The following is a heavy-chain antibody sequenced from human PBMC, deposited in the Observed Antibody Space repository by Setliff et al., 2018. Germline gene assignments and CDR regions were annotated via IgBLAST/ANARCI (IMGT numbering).Heavy chain of an antibody. D-gene: IGHD3-3*01. CDR1: DFSINSGYY. CDR3: ARDRITIFGVVIPFDY. CDR2: IYRNGNT. V-gene: IGHV4-38-2*02. Sequence: SETLSLTCSVSDFSINSGYYWGWIRQSPGEGLEWIGSIYRNGNTYYNPSLKSRVTISVDTSKNQFSLKLSSVTAADTAVYYCARDRITIFGVVIPFDYWGQGTLVTVSS. J-gene: IGHJ4*02.